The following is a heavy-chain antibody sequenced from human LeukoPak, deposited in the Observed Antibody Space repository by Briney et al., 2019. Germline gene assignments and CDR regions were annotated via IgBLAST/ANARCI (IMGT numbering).Heavy chain of an antibody. J-gene: IGHJ4*02. CDR1: GHTFTIYG. V-gene: IGHV1-18*01. CDR3: ARDFGHYDSSGYYSLVDY. D-gene: IGHD3-22*01. CDR2: ISAYNGNT. Sequence: ASVTVSCTASGHTFTIYGISWVRQAPGQGLEWMGWISAYNGNTNYAQKLQGRVTMTTDTSTSTAYMELRSLRPDDTAVYYCARDFGHYDSSGYYSLVDYWGQGTLVTVSS.